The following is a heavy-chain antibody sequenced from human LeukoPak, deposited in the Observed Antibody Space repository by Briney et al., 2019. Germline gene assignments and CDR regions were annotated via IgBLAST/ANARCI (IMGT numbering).Heavy chain of an antibody. V-gene: IGHV3-30-3*01. Sequence: GSLRLSCAASGFTFSSYAMHWVRQAPGKGLEWVAVISYDGSNKYYADSVKGRFTISRDNSKNTLYLQMNSLRAEDTAVYYCAKDSAYSSSWFTTWGQGTLVTVSS. D-gene: IGHD6-13*01. CDR2: ISYDGSNK. CDR1: GFTFSSYA. J-gene: IGHJ5*02. CDR3: AKDSAYSSSWFTT.